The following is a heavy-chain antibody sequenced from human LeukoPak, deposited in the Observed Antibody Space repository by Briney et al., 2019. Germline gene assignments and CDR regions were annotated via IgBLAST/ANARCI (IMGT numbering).Heavy chain of an antibody. CDR3: AKAGCGDGSCYYAECFQH. Sequence: RPGGSLRLSCAASGFTFSSYAMSWVRQAPGKGLEWVSAISGSGGSTYYADSVEGRFTISRDNSKNTLYLQMNSLRAEDTAVYYCAKAGCGDGSCYYAECFQHWGQGTLVTVSS. J-gene: IGHJ1*01. V-gene: IGHV3-23*01. D-gene: IGHD2-15*01. CDR1: GFTFSSYA. CDR2: ISGSGGST.